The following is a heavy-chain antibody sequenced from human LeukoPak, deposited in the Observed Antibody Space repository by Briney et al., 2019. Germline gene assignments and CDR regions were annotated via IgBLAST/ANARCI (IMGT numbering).Heavy chain of an antibody. CDR1: RYTFTSYV. V-gene: IGHV1-8*01. J-gene: IGHJ4*02. CDR3: AKHLSYGDYVFDY. CDR2: MNPNSGNT. Sequence: ASVKVSCKASRYTFTSYVINWVPQATGHRLEWLGWMNPNSGNTGYAQKLQGRVTMTRNTSISTAYMELSSLRSEDTAVYYCAKHLSYGDYVFDYWGQGTLVTVSS. D-gene: IGHD4-17*01.